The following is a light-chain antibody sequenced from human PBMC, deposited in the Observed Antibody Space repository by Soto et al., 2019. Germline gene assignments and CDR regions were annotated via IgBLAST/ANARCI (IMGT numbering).Light chain of an antibody. V-gene: IGKV1-33*01. J-gene: IGKJ4*01. Sequence: DIQMTQPPSSLSASVGDRVTITCQASQDISNRLNWYQQKPGKAPKLLINDASNLEAGVPSRFSGSGSGTDFTFTISSLQPEDIATYYCQQYVNLVTFGGGTKLEIK. CDR2: DAS. CDR3: QQYVNLVT. CDR1: QDISNR.